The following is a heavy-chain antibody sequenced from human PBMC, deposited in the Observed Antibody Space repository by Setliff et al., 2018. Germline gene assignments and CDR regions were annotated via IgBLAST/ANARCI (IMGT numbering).Heavy chain of an antibody. D-gene: IGHD3-22*01. Sequence: SETLSLTCTVSGGAISNYYWSWIRQPPGKGLEWIGYVYHSGSTNYNPSLTSRVTMSVDTSKNQFSPNLNSVTAADTAVYYCARYRNYFDSSGQTQYYFDYWGQGTLVTVSS. V-gene: IGHV4-59*01. CDR3: ARYRNYFDSSGQTQYYFDY. CDR2: VYHSGST. J-gene: IGHJ4*02. CDR1: GGAISNYY.